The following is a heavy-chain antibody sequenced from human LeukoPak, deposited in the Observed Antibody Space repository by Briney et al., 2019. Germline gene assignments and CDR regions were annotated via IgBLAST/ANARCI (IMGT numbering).Heavy chain of an antibody. V-gene: IGHV5-51*01. CDR3: ARLSGSNSWYPFDY. CDR1: GYGFTDYW. CDR2: IYPGDSDV. D-gene: IGHD6-13*01. J-gene: IGHJ4*02. Sequence: GESLKISCKTSGYGFTDYWVTWVRQVPGKGLECMGVIYPGDSDVRYSPSFQGQVTISADKSITTAYLQWSSLKTSDSAMYYCARLSGSNSWYPFDYWGQGTLVTVSS.